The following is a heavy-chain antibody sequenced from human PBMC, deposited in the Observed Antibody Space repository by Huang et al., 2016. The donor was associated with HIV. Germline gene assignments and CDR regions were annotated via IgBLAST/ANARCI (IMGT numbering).Heavy chain of an antibody. CDR1: GFSISSYW. CDR3: ARDPRIQSWLNFFDY. J-gene: IGHJ4*02. V-gene: IGHV3-74*01. D-gene: IGHD3-22*01. Sequence: EVQLVESGGGLVQPGGSLRLSCAASGFSISSYWMHWVRQAPGKGRVGVSGINSDGSSTSYADSGKGRFTIYRDNAKNTLYLQMNSLRAEDTAVYYCARDPRIQSWLNFFDYWGQGTLVSVSS. CDR2: INSDGSST.